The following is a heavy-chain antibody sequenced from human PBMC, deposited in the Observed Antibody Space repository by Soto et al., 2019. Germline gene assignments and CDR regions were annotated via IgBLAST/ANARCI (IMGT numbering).Heavy chain of an antibody. J-gene: IGHJ4*02. D-gene: IGHD5-18*01. CDR3: ARDGTYIYGTFDY. CDR2: IYHNGDT. V-gene: IGHV4-31*03. CDR1: GDSISNGRYY. Sequence: QVQLQESGPRLVKPSQTLSLTCTVSGDSISNGRYYWNWIRQHPGKGLEWIGYIYHNGDTYYNPSLKSRVTISVDTSKNQFSLRLNSVTAADTAIYYCARDGTYIYGTFDYWGQGTLVTVSS.